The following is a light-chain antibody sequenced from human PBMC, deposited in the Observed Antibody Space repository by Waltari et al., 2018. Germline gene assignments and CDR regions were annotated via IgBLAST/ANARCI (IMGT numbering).Light chain of an antibody. CDR3: SSYTTSSAPGV. CDR1: DSDVGAYDF. CDR2: DVS. V-gene: IGLV2-14*01. Sequence: QSALPQPASVSGSPGQSITISSSGTDSDVGAYDFVSWYQHHPAKAPHRRVYDVSNRRSGTSNRFSASKSGNPASLTISGLQAEDEADYYCSSYTTSSAPGVCGTRTRVTVL. J-gene: IGLJ1*01.